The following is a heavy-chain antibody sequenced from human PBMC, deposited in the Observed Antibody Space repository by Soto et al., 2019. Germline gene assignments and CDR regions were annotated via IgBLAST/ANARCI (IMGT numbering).Heavy chain of an antibody. CDR2: MNPNSGNT. V-gene: IGHV1-8*01. Sequence: GASVKVSCKASGYTFTSYDINWVRQATGQGLEWMGWMNPNSGNTGYAQKFQGRVTMTRNTSISTAYMELSSLRSEDTAVYDCAREHSSSWRFDVWGQRTLDTVSS. CDR1: GYTFTSYD. CDR3: AREHSSSWRFDV. D-gene: IGHD6-13*01. J-gene: IGHJ5*02.